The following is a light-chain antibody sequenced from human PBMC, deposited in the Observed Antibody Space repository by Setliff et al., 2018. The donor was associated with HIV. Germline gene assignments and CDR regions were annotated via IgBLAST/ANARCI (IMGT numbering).Light chain of an antibody. CDR3: TSYTTSTTLV. Sequence: QSALTQPASVSGSPGQSITISCTGTRSDIGAYNYVSWYQQHPSKAPQLLISEVNKRPSGVSNRFSGSRTGNTASLTISGLQAEDESDYYCTSYTTSTTLVFGGGTK. CDR2: EVN. J-gene: IGLJ3*02. V-gene: IGLV2-14*01. CDR1: RSDIGAYNY.